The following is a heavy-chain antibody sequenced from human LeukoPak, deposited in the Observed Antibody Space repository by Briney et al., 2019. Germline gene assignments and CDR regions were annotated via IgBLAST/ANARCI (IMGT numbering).Heavy chain of an antibody. D-gene: IGHD3-22*01. V-gene: IGHV3-30*04. CDR2: ISYDGSNK. Sequence: PGGSLRLSCAASGFTFSSYAMHWVRQAPGKGLEWVAVISYDGSNKYYADSVKGRLTISRDNSKNTLYLQMNSLRAEDTAVYYCARARAEYYYDSSGYYYYYYGMDVWGQGTTVTVSS. J-gene: IGHJ6*02. CDR1: GFTFSSYA. CDR3: ARARAEYYYDSSGYYYYYYGMDV.